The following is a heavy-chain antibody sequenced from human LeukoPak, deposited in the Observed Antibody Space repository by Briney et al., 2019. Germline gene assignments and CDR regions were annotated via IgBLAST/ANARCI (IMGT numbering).Heavy chain of an antibody. J-gene: IGHJ4*02. CDR1: GFTFNNYA. Sequence: GGSLRPSCAASGFTFNNYAMCWVRQAPGKGLEWVSAISGSGGDTYYADSVKGRFTISRDNSKDTVYLQMSGLRADDTAVYYCAKDHGRWGQGTVVTVSS. CDR3: AKDHGR. V-gene: IGHV3-23*01. CDR2: ISGSGGDT.